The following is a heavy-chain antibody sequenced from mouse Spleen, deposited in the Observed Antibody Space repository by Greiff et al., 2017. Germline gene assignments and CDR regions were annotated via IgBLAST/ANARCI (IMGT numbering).Heavy chain of an antibody. J-gene: IGHJ2*01. CDR2: ISSGSSTI. CDR3: AGGDEGGFDY. V-gene: IGHV5-17*01. Sequence: EVMLVESGGGLVKPGGSLKLSCAASGFTFSDYGMHWVRQAPEKGLEWVAYISSGSSTIYYADTVKGRFTISRDNAKNTLFLQMTSLRSEDTAMYYCAGGDEGGFDYWGQGTTLTVSS. D-gene: IGHD3-3*01. CDR1: GFTFSDYG.